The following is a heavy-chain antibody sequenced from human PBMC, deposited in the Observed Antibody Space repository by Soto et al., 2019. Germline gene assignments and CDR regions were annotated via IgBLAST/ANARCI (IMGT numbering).Heavy chain of an antibody. D-gene: IGHD3-22*01. J-gene: IGHJ6*02. CDR3: ARSGDYYDSSGYYHYYYYGMDV. V-gene: IGHV1-8*01. CDR2: MNPNSGNT. CDR1: GYTFTSYD. Sequence: ASVKVSCKASGYTFTSYDINWVRQATGQGLEWMGWMNPNSGNTGYAQKFQGRVTMTRNTSISTAYMELSSLRSEDTAVYYCARSGDYYDSSGYYHYYYYGMDVWGQGTTVTVSS.